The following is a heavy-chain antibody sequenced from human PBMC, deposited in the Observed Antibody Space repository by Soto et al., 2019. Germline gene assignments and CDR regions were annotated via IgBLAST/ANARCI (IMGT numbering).Heavy chain of an antibody. V-gene: IGHV3-9*01. CDR1: GFTFDDYA. Sequence: EVQLVESGGGLVQPGRSLRLSCAASGFTFDDYAMHWVRQAPGKGLEWVSGISWNSDNIGYADSVKGRFTISRDNAKNSLYLQMNSLRAEDTALYYCTTDNGPYDFMWFDYWGQGTLVTVSS. J-gene: IGHJ4*02. D-gene: IGHD3-3*01. CDR3: TTDNGPYDFMWFDY. CDR2: ISWNSDNI.